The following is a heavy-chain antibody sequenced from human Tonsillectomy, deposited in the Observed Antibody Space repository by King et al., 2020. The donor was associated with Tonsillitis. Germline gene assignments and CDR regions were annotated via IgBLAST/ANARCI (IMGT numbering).Heavy chain of an antibody. CDR1: GGSFSGYY. V-gene: IGHV4-34*01. CDR2: INHSGST. D-gene: IGHD2-15*01. J-gene: IGHJ4*02. CDR3: ARVEGIVGARPPAKTVDY. Sequence: VQLQQWGAGLLKPSETLSLSCAVYGGSFSGYYWSWIRQPPGKGLEWIGEINHSGSTNSNPTLKSRVTISVDTSKNQFSPKLSSVTAPDTAVYSCARVEGIVGARPPAKTVDYWGQGTLVTLSS.